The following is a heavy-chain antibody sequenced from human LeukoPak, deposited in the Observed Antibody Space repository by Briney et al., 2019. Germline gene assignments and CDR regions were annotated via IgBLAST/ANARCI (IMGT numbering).Heavy chain of an antibody. V-gene: IGHV1-58*02. Sequence: ASVKVSCKASGFTFTSSAMQWVRQARGQRLEWIGWIVVNSAINYAQKFQGRVTITADKSTSTAYMELSSLRSEDTAVYFCARSFGSGYDYYYYFMDVWGKGTTVTVSS. J-gene: IGHJ6*03. D-gene: IGHD5-12*01. CDR3: ARSFGSGYDYYYYFMDV. CDR1: GFTFTSSA. CDR2: IVVNSAI.